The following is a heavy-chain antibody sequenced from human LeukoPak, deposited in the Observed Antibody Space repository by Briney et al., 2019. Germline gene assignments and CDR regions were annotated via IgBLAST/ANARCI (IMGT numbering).Heavy chain of an antibody. D-gene: IGHD3-22*01. Sequence: PSETLSLTCTVSGGSVSSGSYYWSWIRQPPGKGLEWIGYIYYSGSTNYNPSLKSRVTISVDTSKNQFSLKLSSVTAADTAVYYCARDRGYDSSGYYFIDAFDIWGQGTMVTVSS. J-gene: IGHJ3*02. CDR3: ARDRGYDSSGYYFIDAFDI. V-gene: IGHV4-61*01. CDR2: IYYSGST. CDR1: GGSVSSGSYY.